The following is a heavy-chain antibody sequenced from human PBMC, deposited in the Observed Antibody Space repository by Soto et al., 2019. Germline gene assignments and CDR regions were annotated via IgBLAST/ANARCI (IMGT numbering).Heavy chain of an antibody. CDR3: ARLISGSSWQDFDY. CDR2: IYPGDSDT. V-gene: IGHV5-51*03. Sequence: EVQLVQSGAEVKKPGEALKISCKASGYSFTNYWIGWVRQMPGKGLEWLGIIYPGDSDTRYSPSFQGQVSTSADKSINPAYLQWSSLKASDTAIFYCARLISGSSWQDFDYWGQGTLVTVSS. J-gene: IGHJ4*02. D-gene: IGHD6-13*01. CDR1: GYSFTNYW.